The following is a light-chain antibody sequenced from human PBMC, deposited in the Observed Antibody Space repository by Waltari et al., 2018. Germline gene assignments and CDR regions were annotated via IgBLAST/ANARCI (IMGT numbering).Light chain of an antibody. CDR1: QSVGRF. Sequence: EFVLTQPPATLSLSPGERATLSCRASQSVGRFLAWYQQKPGQAPRLLIYDASNRATGIPVRFSGSASGTDFTLTISRLEPEDLAVYYCQQRADWPYTFGQGTKLEIK. CDR3: QQRADWPYT. CDR2: DAS. J-gene: IGKJ2*01. V-gene: IGKV3-11*01.